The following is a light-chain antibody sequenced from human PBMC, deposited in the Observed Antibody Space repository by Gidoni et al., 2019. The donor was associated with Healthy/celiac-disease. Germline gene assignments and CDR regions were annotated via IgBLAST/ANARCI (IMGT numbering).Light chain of an antibody. CDR3: QQYYSFPVT. CDR1: QGISTY. Sequence: VIWMTQSPSLLSASTGDRVTSNCRMSQGISTYLAWYQKKPGKAPELLIYAASRFSGSGSGTDLTLTISCLQSEDFATYYCQQYYSFPVTFGQGTRLEIK. J-gene: IGKJ5*01. CDR2: A. V-gene: IGKV1D-8*01.